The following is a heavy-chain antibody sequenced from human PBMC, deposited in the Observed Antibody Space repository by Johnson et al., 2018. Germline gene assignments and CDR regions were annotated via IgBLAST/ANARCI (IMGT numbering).Heavy chain of an antibody. J-gene: IGHJ6*03. CDR3: AKDLLPSRTSWGYYYYMDV. V-gene: IGHV3-72*01. D-gene: IGHD2-2*01. CDR2: VRSKARGHTK. CDR1: GFSLNDYH. Sequence: VQLVQSGGGLVQPGGSLRLSCVGSGFSLNDYHMAWFRQAPGKGLEWVGRVRSKARGHTKEYAASGKGRFTVARDDSKNSVDVKMKSLKTEDTAVYYCAKDLLPSRTSWGYYYYMDVWGKGTTVTVSS.